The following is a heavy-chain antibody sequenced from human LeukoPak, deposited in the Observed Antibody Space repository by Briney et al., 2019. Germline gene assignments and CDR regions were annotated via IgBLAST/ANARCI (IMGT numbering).Heavy chain of an antibody. J-gene: IGHJ6*02. Sequence: PGGSLRLSCAASGFTFSSYGMNWVRQAPGKGLEWVSYISSSGSTIYYADSVKGRFTISRDNAKNSLYLQMNSLRAEDTAVYYCARVRSPRIAAAGVWGQGTTVTVSS. V-gene: IGHV3-48*03. CDR2: ISSSGSTI. CDR1: GFTFSSYG. CDR3: ARVRSPRIAAAGV. D-gene: IGHD6-13*01.